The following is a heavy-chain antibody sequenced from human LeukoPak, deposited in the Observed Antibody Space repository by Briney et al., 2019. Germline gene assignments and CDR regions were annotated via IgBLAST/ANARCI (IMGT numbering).Heavy chain of an antibody. CDR1: GFTFSSYG. V-gene: IGHV3-30*02. Sequence: GGSLRLSCAASGFTFSSYGMHWVRQAPGKGLEWVAFIRYDGSNKYYADSVKGRFTISRDNSKNTLYLQMNSLRAEDTAVYYCAKASRIAAAGYNLGAYYYYMDVWGKGTTVTVSS. J-gene: IGHJ6*03. CDR3: AKASRIAAAGYNLGAYYYYMDV. CDR2: IRYDGSNK. D-gene: IGHD6-13*01.